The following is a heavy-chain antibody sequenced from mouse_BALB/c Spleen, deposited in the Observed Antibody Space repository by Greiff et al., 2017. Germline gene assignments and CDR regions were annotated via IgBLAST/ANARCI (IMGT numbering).Heavy chain of an antibody. CDR2: ISYSGST. J-gene: IGHJ1*01. D-gene: IGHD2-1*01. Sequence: EVKLQESGPGLVKPSQSLSLTCTVTGYSITSDYAWNWIRQFPGNKLEWMGYISYSGSTSYNPSLKSRISITRDTSKNQFFLQLNSVTTEDTATYYCASNYRWYFDVWGAGTTVTVSS. CDR3: ASNYRWYFDV. V-gene: IGHV3-2*02. CDR1: GYSITSDYA.